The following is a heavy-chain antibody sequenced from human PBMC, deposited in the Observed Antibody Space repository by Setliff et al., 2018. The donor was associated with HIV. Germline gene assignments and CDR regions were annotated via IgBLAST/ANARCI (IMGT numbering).Heavy chain of an antibody. Sequence: SETLSLTCTVSGGSISSGSYYWGWVRQPPGKGLEWIGSIYHTGSTYYNPSLKSRVTVSVDTSNNQFSLKVRSVTAAGAAVYYCARDARATAGGIEDLDLWGQGTLVTVSS. D-gene: IGHD6-13*01. V-gene: IGHV4-39*07. CDR3: ARDARATAGGIEDLDL. CDR2: IYHTGST. J-gene: IGHJ5*02. CDR1: GGSISSGSYY.